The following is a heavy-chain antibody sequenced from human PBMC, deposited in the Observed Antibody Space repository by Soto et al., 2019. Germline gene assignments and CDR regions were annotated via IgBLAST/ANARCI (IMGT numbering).Heavy chain of an antibody. CDR1: GGTFSSYA. CDR3: ARVGAVAGKGIDY. CDR2: IIPIFGTT. J-gene: IGHJ4*01. D-gene: IGHD6-19*01. Sequence: ASVKVSCKASGGTFSSYAISWVRQAPGQGLEWMGGIIPIFGTTNYAQKFQGRVTITADEYTSTAYMELSSLRSEHTAVYYCARVGAVAGKGIDYPVDGTVVNVS. V-gene: IGHV1-69*13.